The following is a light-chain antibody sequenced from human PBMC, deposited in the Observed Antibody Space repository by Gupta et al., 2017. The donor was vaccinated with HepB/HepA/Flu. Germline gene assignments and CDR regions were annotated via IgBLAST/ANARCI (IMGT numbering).Light chain of an antibody. Sequence: DIQLPKSPSSLSASVGDRVTITCRASQNINKYLNWYQQKPGKAPKLLIYTASNLQSGVPSRFGGSGSGTDFTLTISSLQPEDFATYYCQRSYSTPWTFGQGTKLEVK. CDR2: TAS. CDR1: QNINKY. CDR3: QRSYSTPWT. V-gene: IGKV1-39*01. J-gene: IGKJ1*01.